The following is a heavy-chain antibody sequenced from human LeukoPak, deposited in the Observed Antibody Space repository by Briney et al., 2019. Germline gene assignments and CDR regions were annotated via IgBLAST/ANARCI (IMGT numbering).Heavy chain of an antibody. Sequence: GRSLRLSCAASGFTFSSYGMHWVRQAPGKGLEWVALIRYDGSNKYYADSVKCRFIISRDNSKNILYLQMNSLRAEDTAVYYCAKDRSFRGSYDAFDIWGQGTMVTVSS. CDR1: GFTFSSYG. CDR3: AKDRSFRGSYDAFDI. J-gene: IGHJ3*02. V-gene: IGHV3-30*02. D-gene: IGHD1-26*01. CDR2: IRYDGSNK.